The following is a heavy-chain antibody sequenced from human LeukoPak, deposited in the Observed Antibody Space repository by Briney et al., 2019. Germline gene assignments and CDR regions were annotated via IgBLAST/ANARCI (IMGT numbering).Heavy chain of an antibody. CDR3: ARDKSIAARRPGGY. CDR1: GYTFTGYY. CDR2: INPNSGGT. D-gene: IGHD6-6*01. J-gene: IGHJ4*02. Sequence: ASVKVSCKASGYTFTGYYMHWVRQAPGQGLEWMGWINPNSGGTNYAQKFQGRVTMTRDTSISTAYMELSRLRSDDTAVYYCARDKSIAARRPGGYWGQGTLATVSS. V-gene: IGHV1-2*02.